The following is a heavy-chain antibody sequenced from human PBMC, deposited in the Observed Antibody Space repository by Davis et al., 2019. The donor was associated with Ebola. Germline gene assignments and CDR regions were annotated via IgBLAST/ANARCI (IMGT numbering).Heavy chain of an antibody. Sequence: ASVKVSCKASGYTFTSYAMHWVRQAPGQRLEWMGWINAGNGNTKYSQKFQERVTITRDMSTSTAYMELSSLRSEDTAVYYCAAERGYSLYYYGMDVWGQGITVTVSS. CDR1: GYTFTSYA. CDR3: AAERGYSLYYYGMDV. CDR2: INAGNGNT. D-gene: IGHD2-21*01. J-gene: IGHJ6*02. V-gene: IGHV1-3*01.